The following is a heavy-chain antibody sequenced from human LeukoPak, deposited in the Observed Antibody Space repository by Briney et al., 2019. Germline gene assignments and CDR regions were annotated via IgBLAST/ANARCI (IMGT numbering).Heavy chain of an antibody. CDR3: VRVWDYSPRGRLDF. D-gene: IGHD4-11*01. J-gene: IGHJ4*02. CDR2: ISPHNGGT. V-gene: IGHV1-18*01. Sequence: ASVKVSCKGFGYAFRNYAVVWVRQTPRQGLEWMGWISPHNGGTQYSQNLQGRITMTIDAPTSTAYMELRSLTSDDTAAYYCVRVWDYSPRGRLDFWGQGTLVSVSS. CDR1: GYAFRNYA.